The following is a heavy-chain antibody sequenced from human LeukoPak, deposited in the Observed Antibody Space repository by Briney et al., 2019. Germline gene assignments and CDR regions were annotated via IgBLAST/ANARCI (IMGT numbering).Heavy chain of an antibody. CDR2: IYLGDSDV. CDR3: ARHPSFYSGWPLDY. Sequence: GESLKIPCKGSGYSFTSYWIGWVRQMPGKGLEWMGIIYLGDSDVRYSPSFQGQVTISADKSTTTAYLQWSSLKASDTAMYYCARHPSFYSGWPLDYWGQGTLVTVSS. J-gene: IGHJ4*02. CDR1: GYSFTSYW. V-gene: IGHV5-51*01. D-gene: IGHD6-19*01.